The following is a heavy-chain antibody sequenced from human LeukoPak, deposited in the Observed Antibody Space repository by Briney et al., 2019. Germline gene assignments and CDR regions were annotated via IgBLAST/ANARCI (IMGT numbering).Heavy chain of an antibody. CDR1: GGSISSGSYY. V-gene: IGHV4-61*02. CDR3: ARDRTMDV. Sequence: SETLSLTCTVSGGSISSGSYYWSWIRQPAGKGLEWIGRIYTSGSTNYNPSLKSRVTMSVDTSKNQFSLKLSSVTAADTAVYYCARDRTMDVWGKGTTVTVSS. CDR2: IYTSGST. J-gene: IGHJ6*04.